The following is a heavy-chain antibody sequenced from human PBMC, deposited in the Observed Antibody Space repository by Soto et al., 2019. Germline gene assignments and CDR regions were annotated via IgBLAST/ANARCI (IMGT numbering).Heavy chain of an antibody. D-gene: IGHD3-16*01. Sequence: SETLSLTCTVSGGSISSSSYYWGWIRQPPGKGLEWIGSIYYSGSTYYNPSLKSRVTISVDTSKNQFSLKLSSVTAADTAVYYCARLARFGHWFDPWGQGTLVTVSS. J-gene: IGHJ5*02. V-gene: IGHV4-39*01. CDR3: ARLARFGHWFDP. CDR1: GGSISSSSYY. CDR2: IYYSGST.